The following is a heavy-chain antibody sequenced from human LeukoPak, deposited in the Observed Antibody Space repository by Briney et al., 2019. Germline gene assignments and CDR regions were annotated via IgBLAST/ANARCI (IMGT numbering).Heavy chain of an antibody. J-gene: IGHJ4*02. CDR1: GGSISSYY. D-gene: IGHD5-24*01. V-gene: IGHV4-59*05. CDR3: ARGGGDGYKAHGQDFDY. CDR2: IYYSGST. Sequence: SETLSLTCTVSGGSISSYYWSWIRQPPGKGLEWIGSIYYSGSTYYNPSLKSRVTISVDTSKNQFSLKLSSVTAADTAVYYCARGGGDGYKAHGQDFDYWGQGTLVTVSS.